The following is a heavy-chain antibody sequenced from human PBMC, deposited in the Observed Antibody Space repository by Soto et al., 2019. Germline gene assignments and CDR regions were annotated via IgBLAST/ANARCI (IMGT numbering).Heavy chain of an antibody. D-gene: IGHD5-12*01. V-gene: IGHV4-39*01. CDR2: IYYSGST. Sequence: SETLSLTCTVSGGSISSSSYYWGWIRQPPGKGLEWIGSIYYSGSTYYNPSLKSRVTISVDTSKNQFSLKLSSVTAADTAVYYCARTIGYDFQCFDYWGQGTLVTVSS. J-gene: IGHJ4*02. CDR3: ARTIGYDFQCFDY. CDR1: GGSISSSSYY.